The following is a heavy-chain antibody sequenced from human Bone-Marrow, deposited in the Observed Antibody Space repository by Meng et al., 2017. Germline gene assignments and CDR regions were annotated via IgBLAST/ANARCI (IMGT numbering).Heavy chain of an antibody. D-gene: IGHD1-26*01. CDR2: ISSSGSTI. CDR3: ARPGRWELLDLYYFDY. Sequence: GGSLRLSCAASGFTFSSYEMNWVRQAPGKGLEWVSYISSSGSTIYYADSVKGRFTISRDNAKNSLYLQMNSLRAEDTAVYYCARPGRWELLDLYYFDYWGQGTLVTVSS. V-gene: IGHV3-48*03. J-gene: IGHJ4*02. CDR1: GFTFSSYE.